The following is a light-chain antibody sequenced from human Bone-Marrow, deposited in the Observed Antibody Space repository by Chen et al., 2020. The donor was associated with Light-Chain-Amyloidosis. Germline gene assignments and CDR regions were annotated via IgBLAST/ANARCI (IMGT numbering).Light chain of an antibody. J-gene: IGKJ2*01. CDR1: QSVSSSY. Sequence: EIVLTQSPGTLSLSPGERATLSCRASQSVSSSYLAWYQQKPGHAPRLHIYGAFNRATGIPDRFSGSGSGTDFTLTISRLEPDVFAVDYCQQYGSSPTFVQGTKLEIK. V-gene: IGKV3-20*01. CDR3: QQYGSSPT. CDR2: GAF.